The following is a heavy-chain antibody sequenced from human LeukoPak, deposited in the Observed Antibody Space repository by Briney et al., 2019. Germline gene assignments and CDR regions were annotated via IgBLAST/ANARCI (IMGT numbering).Heavy chain of an antibody. CDR1: GFTFSNYA. CDR3: AKTPAAYFYYGMDV. V-gene: IGHV3-23*01. Sequence: GGSLRLSCAASGFTFSNYAMSWVCQAPGKGLEWVSGISGSGDTTYYADSVKGRFTISRDNSKNTLYLQMNSLRADDTAVYYCAKTPAAYFYYGMDVWGQGTTVTVSS. J-gene: IGHJ6*02. CDR2: ISGSGDTT. D-gene: IGHD2-2*01.